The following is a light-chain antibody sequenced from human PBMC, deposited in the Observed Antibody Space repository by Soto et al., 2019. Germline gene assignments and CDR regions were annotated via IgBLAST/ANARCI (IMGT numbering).Light chain of an antibody. CDR3: QQFNNYPIT. CDR2: AAS. CDR1: QGITNY. Sequence: DVQLTQSPSFLSASVGDSVTSTCRASQGITNYLAWYQQKPGKAPKLLIYAASTLQSEVPSRFSGSGSGTEFTLTISSLQPEDYATYYCQQFNNYPITFGQGTRLEIK. V-gene: IGKV1-9*01. J-gene: IGKJ5*01.